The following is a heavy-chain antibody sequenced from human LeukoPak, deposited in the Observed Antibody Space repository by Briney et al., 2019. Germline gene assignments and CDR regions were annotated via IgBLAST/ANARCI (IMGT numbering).Heavy chain of an antibody. D-gene: IGHD2-2*01. Sequence: GGSLRLSCAASEFTFSSYGMHWVRQAPGKGLEWVAFIRYDGSDKYHAGSVKGRFTISRDNSKNTLWLQMNSLRAEDTAVYYCAKDPVPTAYRGYFDYWGQGTLVTVSS. CDR2: IRYDGSDK. CDR3: AKDPVPTAYRGYFDY. J-gene: IGHJ4*02. CDR1: EFTFSSYG. V-gene: IGHV3-30*02.